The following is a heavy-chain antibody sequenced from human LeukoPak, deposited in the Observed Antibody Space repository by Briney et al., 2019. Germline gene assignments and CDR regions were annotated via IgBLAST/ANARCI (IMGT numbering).Heavy chain of an antibody. CDR3: AKEIDSSSWSNHYYYGVDV. CDR2: IKQDGSEK. Sequence: GGSLRLSCAASGFTFSSYWMSWVRQAPGKGLEWVANIKQDGSEKYYVDSVKGRFTISRDNAKNSLYLQMNSLRAEDTAVYYCAKEIDSSSWSNHYYYGVDVWGQGTTVTVSS. D-gene: IGHD6-13*01. J-gene: IGHJ6*02. V-gene: IGHV3-7*01. CDR1: GFTFSSYW.